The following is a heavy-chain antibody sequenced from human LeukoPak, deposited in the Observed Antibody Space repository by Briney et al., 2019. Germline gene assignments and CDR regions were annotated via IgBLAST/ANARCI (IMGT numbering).Heavy chain of an antibody. CDR2: INHSGST. CDR3: ASFLLGYFDY. V-gene: IGHV4-34*01. CDR1: GGSFSGYY. Sequence: SETLSLTCAVYGGSFSGYYWSWIRQPPGKGLEWIGEINHSGSTNYNPSLKSRVTISVDTSKNQFSLKLSSVTAADTAVYYCASFLLGYFDYWGQGTLVTVSS. D-gene: IGHD2/OR15-2a*01. J-gene: IGHJ4*02.